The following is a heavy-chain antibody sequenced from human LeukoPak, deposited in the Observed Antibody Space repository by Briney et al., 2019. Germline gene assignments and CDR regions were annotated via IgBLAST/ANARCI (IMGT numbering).Heavy chain of an antibody. V-gene: IGHV3-23*01. CDR2: ISGSGGST. J-gene: IGHJ4*02. D-gene: IGHD3-22*01. CDR1: GFTFSSYG. Sequence: GGSLRLSCAASGFTFSSYGMSWVRQAPGKGLEWVSAISGSGGSTYYADSVKGRFTISRDNSKNTLYLQMNSLRAEDTAVYYCAKDEVRYDSSGSTFDYWGQGTLVTVSS. CDR3: AKDEVRYDSSGSTFDY.